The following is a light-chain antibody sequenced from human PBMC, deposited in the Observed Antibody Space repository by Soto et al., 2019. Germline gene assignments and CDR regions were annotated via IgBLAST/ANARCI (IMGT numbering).Light chain of an antibody. J-gene: IGLJ2*01. CDR2: EGN. CDR3: WSYAGRRTFEV. Sequence: QSVLTQPASVSGSPGQSITISCTGSSSDVGSYNLVSWYQQYPGKAPKLMIFEGNKRPSGVSNRFSASKSGNTASLTISGLQAEDEADYYRWSYAGRRTFEVFGGGTKVTVL. V-gene: IGLV2-23*03. CDR1: SSDVGSYNL.